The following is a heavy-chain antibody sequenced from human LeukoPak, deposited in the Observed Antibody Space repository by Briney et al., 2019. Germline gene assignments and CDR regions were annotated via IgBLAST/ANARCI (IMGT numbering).Heavy chain of an antibody. Sequence: SETLSLTCTVSGGSISSYYWSWIRQPAGKGLEWIGRIYTSGSTNYNPSLKSRVTMSVDTSKNQFSLKLSSVTAADTAVYYCARDGQWRGGYNWFDPWGQGTLVTVSS. D-gene: IGHD6-13*01. CDR3: ARDGQWRGGYNWFDP. V-gene: IGHV4-4*07. CDR1: GGSISSYY. J-gene: IGHJ5*02. CDR2: IYTSGST.